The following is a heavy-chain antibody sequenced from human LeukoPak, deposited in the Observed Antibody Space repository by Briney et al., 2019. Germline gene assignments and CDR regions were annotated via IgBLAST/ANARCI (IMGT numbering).Heavy chain of an antibody. CDR3: ARVSDFWSGPIGWFDP. CDR2: IYYSGST. Sequence: SETLSLTCTVSGGSISSSSYSWSWIRQPPGKGLEWIGYIYYSGSTNYNPSLKSRVTISVDTSKDQFSLKLSSVTAADTAVYYCARVSDFWSGPIGWFDPWGQGTLVTVSS. J-gene: IGHJ5*02. CDR1: GGSISSSSYS. V-gene: IGHV4-61*01. D-gene: IGHD3-3*01.